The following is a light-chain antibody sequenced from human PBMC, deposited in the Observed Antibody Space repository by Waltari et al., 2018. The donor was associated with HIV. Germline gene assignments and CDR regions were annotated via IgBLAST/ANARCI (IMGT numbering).Light chain of an antibody. J-gene: IGKJ4*01. CDR2: EAS. CDR3: QQYYLLPFT. CDR1: QSLLHSSDNAHH. Sequence: DIVMTQSPESLAVSLGERAAINCQARQSLLHSSDNAHHLAWYQQTPGQPPELLIYEASRRASGVPDRFSGSGSGTDFTLTILSLQAEDVAVYSCQQYYLLPFTFGEGTKVHI. V-gene: IGKV4-1*01.